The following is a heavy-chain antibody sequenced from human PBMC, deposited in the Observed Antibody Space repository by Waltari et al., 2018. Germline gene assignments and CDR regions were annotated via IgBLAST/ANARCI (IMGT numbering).Heavy chain of an antibody. V-gene: IGHV6-1*01. J-gene: IGHJ5*02. CDR3: TRAYYYDNSGHYWLDP. CDR1: GDTVSGNRVA. D-gene: IGHD3-22*01. Sequence: QVQLQQSGPGLVKASPTLPPTCALSGDTVSGNRVAWNWLRQSPSRGLEWLGRTYFRSKWFNDYAVSLKGRAVVSADTSKNEFSLHLNSLTPEDTAVYYCTRAYYYDNSGHYWLDPWGRGTLVTVSS. CDR2: TYFRSKWFN.